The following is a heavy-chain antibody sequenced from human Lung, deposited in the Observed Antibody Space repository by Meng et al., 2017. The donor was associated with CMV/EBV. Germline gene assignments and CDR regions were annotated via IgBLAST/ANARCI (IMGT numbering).Heavy chain of an antibody. CDR3: AGAHTGSTRFFHYDMDV. Sequence: SXXVSXKASGGTVSSYAISWVRQAPGQGLEWMGGIIPIFGPANSAEKFQGRLTIATDESTGTAYMELSGLTSEDTAIYYCAGAHTGSTRFFHYDMDVWGQGXTVTVSS. CDR1: GGTVSSYA. J-gene: IGHJ6*02. CDR2: IIPIFGPA. V-gene: IGHV1-69*05. D-gene: IGHD1-7*01.